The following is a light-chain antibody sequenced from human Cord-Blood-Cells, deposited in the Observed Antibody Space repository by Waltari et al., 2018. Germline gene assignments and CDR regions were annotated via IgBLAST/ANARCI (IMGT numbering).Light chain of an antibody. V-gene: IGKV1-39*01. CDR1: QSISSY. CDR2: AAS. Sequence: DIQMTPSPSSLSASVGDRVTITCLANQSISSYLNCYQQKPGKAPKLLIYAASSLQSGVPSRFSGSGSGTDFTLTISSLQPEDFATYYCQQSYSTPPTFGQGTKLEIK. J-gene: IGKJ2*01. CDR3: QQSYSTPPT.